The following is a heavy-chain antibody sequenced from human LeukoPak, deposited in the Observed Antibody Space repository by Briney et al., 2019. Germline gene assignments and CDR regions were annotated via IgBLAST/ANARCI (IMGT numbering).Heavy chain of an antibody. J-gene: IGHJ6*02. Sequence: SETLSLTCTVSGGSISSYYWSWIRQPPGKGLEWIAYISDIGSINYNPSLKSRVTISLDTSKNQFSLKLSSVTAADTAVYYCTRSGLTGMRKYARADYYYYGMDVWGQGTAVTVSS. D-gene: IGHD4/OR15-4a*01. CDR1: GGSISSYY. CDR3: TRSGLTGMRKYARADYYYYGMDV. CDR2: ISDIGSI. V-gene: IGHV4-59*08.